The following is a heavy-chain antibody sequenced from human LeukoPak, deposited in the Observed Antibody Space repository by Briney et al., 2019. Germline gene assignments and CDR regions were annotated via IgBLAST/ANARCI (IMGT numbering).Heavy chain of an antibody. CDR2: ISYDGSNK. D-gene: IGHD1-26*01. Sequence: GGSLRLSCAASGFTFNSYAMHWVRQAPGKGLEWVAVISYDGSNKYYADSVKGRFTISRDNSKNTLYLQMISLRAEDTAVYYCARVGWELLFRGLAVDYWGQGTLVTVSS. J-gene: IGHJ4*02. V-gene: IGHV3-30-3*01. CDR1: GFTFNSYA. CDR3: ARVGWELLFRGLAVDY.